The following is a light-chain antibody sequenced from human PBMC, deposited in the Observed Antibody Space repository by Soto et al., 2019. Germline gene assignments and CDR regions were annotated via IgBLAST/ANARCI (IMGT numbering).Light chain of an antibody. CDR1: QTISSW. CDR3: QQYNDYPWT. Sequence: DIQRTQSPSTLSGSPGERVTITCRASQTISSWLAWYQQKPGKAPKLLISKASSLQSGVPSRFSDSGSGTEFTLTISSLQTDDFATYYCQQYNDYPWTFGQGTKVDIK. CDR2: KAS. V-gene: IGKV1-5*03. J-gene: IGKJ1*01.